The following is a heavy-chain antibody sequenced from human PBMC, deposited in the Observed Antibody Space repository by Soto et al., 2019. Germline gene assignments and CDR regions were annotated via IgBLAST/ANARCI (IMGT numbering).Heavy chain of an antibody. V-gene: IGHV3-11*05. CDR2: ISSSSSYT. CDR3: ARVLVYSFDKPFDP. CDR1: GFTFSDYY. Sequence: QVQLVESGGGLVKPGGSLRLSCAASGFTFSDYYMSWIRQAPGKGLEWVSYISSSSSYTNYADSVKGRFTISRDNAKNSLYLQMKSLRAEDTDVYYCARVLVYSFDKPFDPWGQGTLVTVSS. J-gene: IGHJ5*02. D-gene: IGHD2-8*01.